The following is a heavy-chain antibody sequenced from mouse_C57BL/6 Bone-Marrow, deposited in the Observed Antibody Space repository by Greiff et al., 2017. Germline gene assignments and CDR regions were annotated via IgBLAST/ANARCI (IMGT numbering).Heavy chain of an antibody. V-gene: IGHV1-42*01. J-gene: IGHJ3*01. Sequence: VQLQQSGPELVKPGASVKISCKASGYSFTGYYMNWVKQSPEKSLEWIGEINPSTGGTTYNQKFKDKATLTVDKSSSTAYMQLKSLTSEDSAVYYCARGGLGGFAYWGQGTLVTVSA. D-gene: IGHD2-4*01. CDR2: INPSTGGT. CDR3: ARGGLGGFAY. CDR1: GYSFTGYY.